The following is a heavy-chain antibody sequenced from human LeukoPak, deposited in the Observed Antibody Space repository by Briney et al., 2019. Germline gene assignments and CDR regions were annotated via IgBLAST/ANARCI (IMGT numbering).Heavy chain of an antibody. Sequence: SETLSLTCTVSGGSISSYYWSWIRQPPGKGLEWIGYIYYSGSTNYNPSLKSRVTISVDRSKNQFSLKLSSVTAADTAVYYCAKGSGWYRDSESTHRGMDVWGQGTTVTVSS. V-gene: IGHV4-59*12. D-gene: IGHD6-19*01. CDR1: GGSISSYY. J-gene: IGHJ6*02. CDR3: AKGSGWYRDSESTHRGMDV. CDR2: IYYSGST.